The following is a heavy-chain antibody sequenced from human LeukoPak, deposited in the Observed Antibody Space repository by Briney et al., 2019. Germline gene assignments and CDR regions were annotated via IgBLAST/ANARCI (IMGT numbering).Heavy chain of an antibody. J-gene: IGHJ4*02. CDR2: IIPILGIA. V-gene: IGHV1-69*04. D-gene: IGHD1-20*01. Sequence: ASVKVSCKASGGTFSSYAISWVRQAPGQGLEWMGRIIPILGIANYAQKFQGRVTITADKSTSTAYMELSSLRSEDTAGYYCAGDNWKTRRHFDYWGQGTLVTVSS. CDR1: GGTFSSYA. CDR3: AGDNWKTRRHFDY.